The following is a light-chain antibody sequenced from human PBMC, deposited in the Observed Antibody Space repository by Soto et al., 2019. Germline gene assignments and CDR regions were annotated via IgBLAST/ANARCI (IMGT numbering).Light chain of an antibody. V-gene: IGLV2-14*01. CDR2: DVS. CDR3: SSYTSITALV. Sequence: QSALTQPASMSGTPGQSITISCTGTSSDVGGYNSVSWYQQHPGKVPKIMIYDVSIRPSGVPDRFSGSKSGNTASLTISGLQAEDEADYYCSSYTSITALVFGTGTKVTVL. J-gene: IGLJ1*01. CDR1: SSDVGGYNS.